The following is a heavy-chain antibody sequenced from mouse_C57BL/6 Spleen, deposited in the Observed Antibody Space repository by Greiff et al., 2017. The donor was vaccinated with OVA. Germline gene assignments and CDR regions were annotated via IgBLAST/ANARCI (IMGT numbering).Heavy chain of an antibody. V-gene: IGHV1-80*01. CDR3: ARSEDSNPAWFAY. D-gene: IGHD2-5*01. Sequence: QVQLKQSGAELVKPGASVKISCKASGYAFSSYWMNWVKQRPGKGLEWIGQIYPGDGDTNYNGKFKGKATLTADKSSSTAYMQLSSLTSEDSAVYFCARSEDSNPAWFAYWGQGTLVTVSA. J-gene: IGHJ3*01. CDR1: GYAFSSYW. CDR2: IYPGDGDT.